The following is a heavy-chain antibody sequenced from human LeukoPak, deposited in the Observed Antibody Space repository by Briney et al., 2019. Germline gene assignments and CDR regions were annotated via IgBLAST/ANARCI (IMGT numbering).Heavy chain of an antibody. CDR1: GFSFSSYG. Sequence: GGSLRLSCAASGFSFSSYGMHWVRQAPGKGLEGVAVIWYDGSNKYYADSVKGRFTISRDNSKNTLYLQMNSLRAEDTAVYYCARSLERNYYGSGSYYMNNWFDPWGQGTLVTVSS. D-gene: IGHD3-10*01. CDR2: IWYDGSNK. CDR3: ARSLERNYYGSGSYYMNNWFDP. J-gene: IGHJ5*02. V-gene: IGHV3-33*01.